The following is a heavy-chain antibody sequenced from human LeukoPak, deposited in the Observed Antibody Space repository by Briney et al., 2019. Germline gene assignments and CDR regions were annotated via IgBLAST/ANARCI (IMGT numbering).Heavy chain of an antibody. CDR1: GGSFSGYY. D-gene: IGHD6-6*01. J-gene: IGHJ5*02. CDR2: INHSGNT. V-gene: IGHV4-34*01. CDR3: ASYSSSSTQMYNWFDP. Sequence: WETLSLTCAVYGGSFSGYYWCCIRQPPGKGLEWIGEINHSGNTNYNPSLKSRVTISVDTSKNQFPLQLSTATAADTAVYYCASYSSSSTQMYNWFDPWGQGTLVTVSS.